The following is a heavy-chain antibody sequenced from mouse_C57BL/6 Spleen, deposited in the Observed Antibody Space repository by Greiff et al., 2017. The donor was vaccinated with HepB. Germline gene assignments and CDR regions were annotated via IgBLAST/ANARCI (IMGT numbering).Heavy chain of an antibody. J-gene: IGHJ1*03. CDR3: TRYYYYGSSYGYFDV. CDR1: GYTFTDYE. V-gene: IGHV1-15*01. D-gene: IGHD1-1*01. Sequence: VQLQQSGAELVRPGASVTLSCKASGYTFTDYEMHWVKQTPVHGLEWIGAIDPETGGTAYNQKFKGKAILTADKSSSTAYMELRSLTSEDSDVYYCTRYYYYGSSYGYFDVWGTGTTVTVSS. CDR2: IDPETGGT.